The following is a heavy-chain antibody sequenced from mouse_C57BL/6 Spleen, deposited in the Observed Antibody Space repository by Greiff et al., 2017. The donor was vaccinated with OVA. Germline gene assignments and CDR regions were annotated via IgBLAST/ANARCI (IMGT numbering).Heavy chain of an antibody. J-gene: IGHJ2*01. D-gene: IGHD1-1*01. V-gene: IGHV1-54*01. CDR3: ARGGYGTGYFDY. CDR1: GYAFTNYL. CDR2: INPGSGGT. Sequence: QVQLQQSGAELVRPGTSVKVSCKASGYAFTNYLLEWVKQRPGQGLEWIGVINPGSGGTHYNEKFKGKATLTADKSSSTAYMQLSSLTSEDSAVYFCARGGYGTGYFDYWGQGTTLTVSS.